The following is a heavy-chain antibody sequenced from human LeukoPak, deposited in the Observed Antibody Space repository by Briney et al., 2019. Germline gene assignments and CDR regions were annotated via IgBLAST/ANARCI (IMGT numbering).Heavy chain of an antibody. CDR2: IKQDGSEK. CDR3: VRDIGASGI. D-gene: IGHD1-26*01. Sequence: GGSLRLSCAASGFTLSAYWMSWVRQAPGKGLEWVANIKQDGSEKYYVDSVKGRFTISRDNAKNSLYLQMNSLRAEDTAVYYCVRDIGASGIWGQGTMVTVSS. CDR1: GFTLSAYW. V-gene: IGHV3-7*04. J-gene: IGHJ3*02.